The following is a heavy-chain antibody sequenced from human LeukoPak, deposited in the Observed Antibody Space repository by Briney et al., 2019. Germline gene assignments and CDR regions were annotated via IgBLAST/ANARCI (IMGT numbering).Heavy chain of an antibody. CDR1: GFTFSSYA. V-gene: IGHV3-23*01. Sequence: GGSLRLSCAASGFTFSSYAMSWVRQAPGKGLEWVSAISGSGGTTYYADSVKGRFTISRDNSKNTLYLQMNSLRAEDTAVYYCARGPPYYYDSSGYFSPNVDYWGQGTLVTVSS. CDR3: ARGPPYYYDSSGYFSPNVDY. J-gene: IGHJ4*02. CDR2: ISGSGGTT. D-gene: IGHD3-22*01.